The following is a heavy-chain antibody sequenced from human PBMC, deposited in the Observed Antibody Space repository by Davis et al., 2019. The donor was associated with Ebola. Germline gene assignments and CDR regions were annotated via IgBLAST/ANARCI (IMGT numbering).Heavy chain of an antibody. J-gene: IGHJ6*02. D-gene: IGHD2-2*01. CDR2: ISSSSSTI. Sequence: GESLKISCAASGFTFSSYSMNWVRQAPGKGLEWVSYISSSSSTIYYADSVKGRFTISRENAKNSLYLQMNSLRAEDTAVYYCAREPRSTTHRYGKDVWGQGTTVTVSS. CDR1: GFTFSSYS. V-gene: IGHV3-48*04. CDR3: AREPRSTTHRYGKDV.